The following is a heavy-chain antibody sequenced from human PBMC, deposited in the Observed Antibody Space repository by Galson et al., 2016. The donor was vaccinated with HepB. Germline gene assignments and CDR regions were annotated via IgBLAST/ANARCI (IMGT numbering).Heavy chain of an antibody. D-gene: IGHD3-10*01. CDR3: AREGNYYGSGYSYFDL. CDR1: GGAISGGGYS. CDR2: FYHSGSTIYPNGTT. J-gene: IGHJ2*01. V-gene: IGHV4-30-2*01. Sequence: TLSLTCAVSGGAISGGGYSWSWIRQPPGKGLEWIGNFYHSGSTIYPNGTTDYSPSLKSRVTISVDTSKNHLSLKLSSVTAADTAVYYCAREGNYYGSGYSYFDLWGRGTLVTVLS.